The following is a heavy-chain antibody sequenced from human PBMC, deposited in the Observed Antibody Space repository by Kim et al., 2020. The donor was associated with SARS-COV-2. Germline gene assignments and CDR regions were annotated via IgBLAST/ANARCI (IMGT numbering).Heavy chain of an antibody. CDR1: GFTFSDCY. J-gene: IGHJ3*02. Sequence: GGSLRLSCAASGFTFSDCYMSWIRQAPGKGLEWVSYISSSSSYTKYADSVKGRFTISRDNAKNSLYLQMNSLRAEDTAVYYCARERLITIFGVVINDAFDIWGQGTMVTVSS. V-gene: IGHV3-11*05. CDR2: ISSSSSYT. CDR3: ARERLITIFGVVINDAFDI. D-gene: IGHD3-3*01.